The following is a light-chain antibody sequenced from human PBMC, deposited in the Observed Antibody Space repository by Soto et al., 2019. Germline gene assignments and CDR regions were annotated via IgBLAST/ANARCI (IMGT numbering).Light chain of an antibody. V-gene: IGKV1-33*01. Sequence: DIQMTQSPSSLSASVGDRVTITCQASQDISTYFNWYQQKPGKAPKLLIYDASNLETGVPSRFSGSGSGTDFTFTISSLQPEDIATYYCQQYDNLPPLTFGGGTKVEIK. J-gene: IGKJ4*01. CDR1: QDISTY. CDR2: DAS. CDR3: QQYDNLPPLT.